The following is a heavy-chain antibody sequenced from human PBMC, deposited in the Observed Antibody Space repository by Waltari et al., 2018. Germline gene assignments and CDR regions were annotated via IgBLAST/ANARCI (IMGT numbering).Heavy chain of an antibody. D-gene: IGHD5-12*01. CDR2: IGSTGSI. Sequence: EVNLEESGGDLVQPGGSLRLSCATSGFIFNTFNMNWVRQSPLRGLEWVGSIGSTGSIHYADSGKGRFIIARDNGKSSLSLQMDSLRAEDTGVYYCVRETPITSRFESWGQGTPVTVSS. J-gene: IGHJ4*02. CDR3: VRETPITSRFES. V-gene: IGHV3-48*01. CDR1: GFIFNTFN.